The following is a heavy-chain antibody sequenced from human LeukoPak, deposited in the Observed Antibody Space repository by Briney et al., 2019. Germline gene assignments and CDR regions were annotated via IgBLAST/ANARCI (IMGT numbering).Heavy chain of an antibody. CDR3: AKRGPIYSSSPGNYFDY. CDR2: ISGSDDGT. D-gene: IGHD6-6*01. CDR1: GFTVSSTY. V-gene: IGHV3-23*01. J-gene: IGHJ4*02. Sequence: PGGSLRLSCAASGFTVSSTYMSWVRQAPGKGLEWVSSISGSDDGTYYADSVKGRFTISRDNSKNTLYLQMNSLRAEDTAVYYCAKRGPIYSSSPGNYFDYWGQGTLVTVSS.